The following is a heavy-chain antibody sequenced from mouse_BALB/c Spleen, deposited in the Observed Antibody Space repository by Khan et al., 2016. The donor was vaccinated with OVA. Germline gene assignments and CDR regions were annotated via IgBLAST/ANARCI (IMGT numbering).Heavy chain of an antibody. CDR3: TRAGYGAFAF. D-gene: IGHD1-1*01. V-gene: IGHV1-5*01. CDR1: GYIFTDYL. J-gene: IGHJ3*01. Sequence: VQLQQSGTVLARPGTSVRMSCKASGYIFTDYLMHWVKRRPGQGLEWIGSIYPGNNATNYNQKFKDKAKLTSVPSASTAYMDFTSLTNEDSAVFYCTRAGYGAFAFWGQGTLVTVSA. CDR2: IYPGNNAT.